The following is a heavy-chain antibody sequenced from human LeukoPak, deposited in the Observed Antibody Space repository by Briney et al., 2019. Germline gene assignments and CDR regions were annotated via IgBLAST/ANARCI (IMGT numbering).Heavy chain of an antibody. CDR3: ARGTGYSL. CDR1: GFSFSSYE. D-gene: IGHD2-8*02. V-gene: IGHV3-48*03. Sequence: GGSLRLSCAASGFSFSSYEMNWVRQAPGKGLEWVSYISNSGSTIYYTDSVKGRFTISRDNAKSSLYLQMNSLRAEDTAVYYCARGTGYSLWGQGTLVTVSS. J-gene: IGHJ4*02. CDR2: ISNSGSTI.